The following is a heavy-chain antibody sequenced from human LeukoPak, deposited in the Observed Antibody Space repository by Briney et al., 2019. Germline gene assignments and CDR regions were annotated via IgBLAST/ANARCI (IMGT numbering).Heavy chain of an antibody. J-gene: IGHJ3*02. V-gene: IGHV3-43*02. CDR3: AKVGAYYYDSSGYYYPEAFDI. Sequence: PGGSLRLSCAASGFTFDDYAMHWVRQAPGKGLEWVSLISGDGGSTYYADSVKGRFTIPRDNSKNSLYLQMNSLRTEDTALYYCAKVGAYYYDSSGYYYPEAFDIWGQGTMVTVSS. CDR1: GFTFDDYA. D-gene: IGHD3-22*01. CDR2: ISGDGGST.